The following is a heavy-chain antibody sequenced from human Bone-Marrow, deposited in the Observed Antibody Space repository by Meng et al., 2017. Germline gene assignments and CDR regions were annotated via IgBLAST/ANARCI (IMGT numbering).Heavy chain of an antibody. CDR1: GGSFSDYY. J-gene: IGHJ4*02. V-gene: IGHV4-34*01. CDR3: ARGPTTMAHDFDY. CDR2: INHSGST. Sequence: QVQLQQWVAGLLKPSETLSPTCVVSGGSFSDYYWSWIRQPPGKGLEWIGEINHSGSTNYNPSLESRATISVDTSQNNLSLKLSSVTAADSAVYYCARGPTTMAHDFDYWGQGTLVTVSS. D-gene: IGHD4-11*01.